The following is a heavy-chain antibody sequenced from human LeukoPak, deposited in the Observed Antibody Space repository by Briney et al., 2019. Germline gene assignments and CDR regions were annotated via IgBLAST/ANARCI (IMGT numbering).Heavy chain of an antibody. Sequence: SSVTVSFKASGGTFSSYAISWVRPAPGQGLEWVIGIICIFGTENYAQKCQCRVTITKYESTSTAYMEMSSLRSEDMDVYYCARGDTYYYDPPDYWGQGTLVTVSS. D-gene: IGHD3-22*01. CDR2: IICIFGTE. CDR1: GGTFSSYA. CDR3: ARGDTYYYDPPDY. J-gene: IGHJ4*02. V-gene: IGHV1-69*05.